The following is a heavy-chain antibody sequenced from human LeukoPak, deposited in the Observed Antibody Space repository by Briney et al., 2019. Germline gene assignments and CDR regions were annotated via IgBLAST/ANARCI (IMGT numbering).Heavy chain of an antibody. Sequence: GGSLRLSCAASGFTFSSYAMHWVRQAPGKGLEWVAVISYDGSNKYYADSVKGRFTISRDNSKNTLYLQMNSLRAEDTAVYYCARDRGQWLVPNWYFDLWGRGTLVTVSS. V-gene: IGHV3-30*04. CDR1: GFTFSSYA. J-gene: IGHJ2*01. CDR3: ARDRGQWLVPNWYFDL. D-gene: IGHD6-19*01. CDR2: ISYDGSNK.